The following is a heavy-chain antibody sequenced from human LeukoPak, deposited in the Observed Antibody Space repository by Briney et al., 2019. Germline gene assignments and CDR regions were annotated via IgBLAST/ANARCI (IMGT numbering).Heavy chain of an antibody. CDR1: GFTFSSYS. CDR3: AKYVLRDCSSTRCYNNYGLDV. D-gene: IGHD2-2*02. V-gene: IGHV3-21*04. Sequence: GGSLRLSCAASGFTFSSYSMNWVRQAPGKGLEWVSSISSSSSYIYYADSVKGRFTISRDSSKNTLYLQMTNLRAEDTAVYYCAKYVLRDCSSTRCYNNYGLDVWGQGTTVTVSS. CDR2: ISSSSSYI. J-gene: IGHJ6*02.